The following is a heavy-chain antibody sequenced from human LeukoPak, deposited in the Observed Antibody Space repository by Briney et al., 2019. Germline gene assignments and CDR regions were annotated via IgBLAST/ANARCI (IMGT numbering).Heavy chain of an antibody. CDR1: GGSISSSS. D-gene: IGHD1-1*01. CDR3: ARDTTGTTGGAFDY. CDR2: ISSSSSTI. J-gene: IGHJ4*02. V-gene: IGHV3-48*01. Sequence: QPSETLSLTCTVSGGSISSSSYYWGWIRQPPGKGLEWVSYISSSSSTIYYADSVKGRFTISRDNAKNSLYLQMNSLRAEDTAVYYCARDTTGTTGGAFDYWGQGTLVTVSS.